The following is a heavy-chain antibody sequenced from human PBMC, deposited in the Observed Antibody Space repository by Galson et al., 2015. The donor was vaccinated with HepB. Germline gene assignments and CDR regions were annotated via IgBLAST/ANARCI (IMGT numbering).Heavy chain of an antibody. J-gene: IGHJ4*02. V-gene: IGHV3-66*01. D-gene: IGHD6-13*01. CDR2: IYSGGST. CDR1: GFTVSSNY. CDR3: ARDFTAAAGVDY. Sequence: SLRLSCAASGFTVSSNYMSWVRQAPGKGLEWVSVIYSGGSTYYADSVKGRFTISRDNSKNTLYLQMNSLRAEDTAVYYCARDFTAAAGVDYWGQGTLVTVSS.